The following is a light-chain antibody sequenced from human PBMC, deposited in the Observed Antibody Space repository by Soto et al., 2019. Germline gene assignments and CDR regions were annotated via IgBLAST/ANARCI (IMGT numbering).Light chain of an antibody. V-gene: IGKV3-15*01. CDR1: QSVNSD. CDR3: QQYNNWPPLT. J-gene: IGKJ4*01. Sequence: EIVMTQSPVTLSVSPGESATLSCRASQSVNSDLAWYQQKPGQAPRLLIYGASTRATGIPARFSGSGSGTEFTLTISSLQSEDFAVYYCQQYNNWPPLTFGAGTKVEIK. CDR2: GAS.